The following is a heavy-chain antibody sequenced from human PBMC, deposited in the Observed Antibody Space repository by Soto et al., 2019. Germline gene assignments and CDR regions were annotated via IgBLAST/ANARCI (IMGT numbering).Heavy chain of an antibody. V-gene: IGHV3-74*01. CDR2: IDTDGGGT. J-gene: IGHJ5*02. Sequence: DVQLVESGGGLVQPGGSLRVSCAASGFTLGSHRIHWVRQPPGKGLEWVSRIDTDGGGTSYADSVKGRFTISTDNAKNTVYLQMNGLRAEDTAVYYCATVFDLWGQGTVVTVSS. CDR1: GFTLGSHR. CDR3: ATVFDL.